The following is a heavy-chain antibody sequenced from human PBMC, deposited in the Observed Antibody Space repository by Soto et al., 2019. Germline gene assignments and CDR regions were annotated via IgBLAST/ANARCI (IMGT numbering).Heavy chain of an antibody. CDR2: IGGSGRTT. J-gene: IGHJ4*02. D-gene: IGHD2-21*02. CDR3: VTRFTAVATARFDY. Sequence: EVQLLESGGGLVQPGGSLSLSCAASAFTFNNYAMSWVRQAPGKGLEWVSGIGGSGRTTYYADSVKGRFTISRDNSNNTLFLQMNSLRAEDTAVYYCVTRFTAVATARFDYWGQGTLVTVSS. CDR1: AFTFNNYA. V-gene: IGHV3-23*01.